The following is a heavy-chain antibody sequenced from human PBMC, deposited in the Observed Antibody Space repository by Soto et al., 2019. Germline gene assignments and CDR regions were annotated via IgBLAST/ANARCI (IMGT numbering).Heavy chain of an antibody. CDR2: IYYSGST. V-gene: IGHV4-30-4*01. CDR1: GGSISSGDYY. J-gene: IGHJ5*02. CDR3: ARDQGGITGTTYPWFDP. Sequence: PSETLSLTCTVSGGSISSGDYYWSWIRQPPGKGLEWIGYIYYSGSTYYNPSLKSRVTISVDTSKNQFSLKLSSVTAADTAVYYCARDQGGITGTTYPWFDPWGQGTLVTVSS. D-gene: IGHD1-7*01.